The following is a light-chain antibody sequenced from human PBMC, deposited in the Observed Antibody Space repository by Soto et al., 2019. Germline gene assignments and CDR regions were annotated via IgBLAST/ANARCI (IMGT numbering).Light chain of an antibody. CDR3: AAWDDSLNGV. Sequence: QSVLTQPPSASGTPGQRFTISCSGSSSNVGSHTVNWYQQVPGTAPKLLIYDNNRRPSGVPDRFSGSKSATSASLAISGLQSDDEADYYCAAWDDSLNGVFGGGTKLTVL. CDR1: SSNVGSHT. V-gene: IGLV1-44*01. J-gene: IGLJ2*01. CDR2: DNN.